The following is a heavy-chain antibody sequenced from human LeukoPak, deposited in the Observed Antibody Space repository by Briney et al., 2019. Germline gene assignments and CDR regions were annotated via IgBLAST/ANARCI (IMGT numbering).Heavy chain of an antibody. D-gene: IGHD3/OR15-3a*01. CDR3: ARSHSVWTSFDY. V-gene: IGHV4-59*01. CDR1: GGSISSYD. CDR2: IYYSGSA. J-gene: IGHJ4*02. Sequence: PSETLSLTCTVSGGSISSYDWSWIRQPPGEGLEWIGYIYYSGSANYNPSLKSRVTISVDTSKNQFSLKLSSVTAADTAVYYCARSHSVWTSFDYWGQGTLVTVSS.